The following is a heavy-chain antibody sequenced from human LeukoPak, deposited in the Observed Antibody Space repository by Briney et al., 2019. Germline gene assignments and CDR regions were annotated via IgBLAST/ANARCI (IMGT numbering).Heavy chain of an antibody. J-gene: IGHJ4*02. CDR1: GFTVSSNY. D-gene: IGHD2-2*02. Sequence: GGSPRLSCAASGFTVSSNYMSWVRQAPGKGLEWVSVIYSGGSTYYADSVKGRFTISRDNSKNTLYLQMNSLRAEDTAVYYCARVFVVVPAAINYFDYWGQGTLVTVSS. V-gene: IGHV3-53*01. CDR3: ARVFVVVPAAINYFDY. CDR2: IYSGGST.